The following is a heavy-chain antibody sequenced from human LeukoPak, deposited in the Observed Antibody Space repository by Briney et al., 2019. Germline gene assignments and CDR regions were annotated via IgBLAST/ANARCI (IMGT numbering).Heavy chain of an antibody. D-gene: IGHD2-15*01. J-gene: IGHJ6*02. CDR2: ISVSGDDT. CDR3: ARYCGVGDCYPNYYYHYGMDV. CDR1: GFTFSSYA. V-gene: IGHV3-23*01. Sequence: PGGSLRLSCAASGFTFSSYAMSWVRQAPGKGLEWVSAISVSGDDTYYADSVKGRFTISRDNSRNTLYLQMNSLRAEDTALYYCARYCGVGDCYPNYYYHYGMDVWGQGTTVTVSS.